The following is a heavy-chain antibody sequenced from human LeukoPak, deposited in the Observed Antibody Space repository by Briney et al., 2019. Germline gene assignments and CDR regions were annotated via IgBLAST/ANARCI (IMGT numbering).Heavy chain of an antibody. CDR3: ARPIERGSVAGRLPFDY. CDR1: GGPFSGYY. J-gene: IGHJ4*02. Sequence: SETLSLTCAVYGGPFSGYYWSWIRQPPGKGLEWIGEINHSGSTNYNPSLKSRVTISVDTSKNQFSLKLSSVTAADTAVYHCARPIERGSVAGRLPFDYWGQGTLVTVSS. D-gene: IGHD6-19*01. CDR2: INHSGST. V-gene: IGHV4-34*01.